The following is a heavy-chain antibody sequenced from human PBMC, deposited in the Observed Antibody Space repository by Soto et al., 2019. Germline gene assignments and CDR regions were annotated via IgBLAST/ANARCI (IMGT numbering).Heavy chain of an antibody. J-gene: IGHJ4*02. V-gene: IGHV3-30*18. CDR3: AKIAAARPD. CDR2: ISNDGSNK. D-gene: IGHD6-6*01. CDR1: GFTFSGYG. Sequence: QVYLVESGGGVVQPGRSLRLSCAASGFTFSGYGMHWVRQAPGKGLEWVAIISNDGSNKYYTDSVKGRFTISRDNSKNTLYLDMNSLKAEDTAVYYCAKIAAARPDWGPGTLVTVSS.